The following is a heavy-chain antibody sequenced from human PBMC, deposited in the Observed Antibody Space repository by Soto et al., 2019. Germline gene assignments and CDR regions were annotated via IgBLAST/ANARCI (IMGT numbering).Heavy chain of an antibody. CDR3: AKEMIASTLADFFDY. D-gene: IGHD2-21*01. Sequence: EVQLLESGGGLIQPGGSLSPSCEASGFTFSNYGMSWVCQAPGKGLEWVPTISGSGDRAFYADPVKGRFTISRDNSKNTLYLQMNSLSAQDTAIYYWAKEMIASTLADFFDYLGQGILVTVSS. V-gene: IGHV3-23*01. J-gene: IGHJ4*02. CDR1: GFTFSNYG. CDR2: ISGSGDRA.